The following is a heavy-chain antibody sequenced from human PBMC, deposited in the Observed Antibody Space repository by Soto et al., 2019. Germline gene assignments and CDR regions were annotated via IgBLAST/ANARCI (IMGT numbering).Heavy chain of an antibody. CDR3: ARNMVAAGELNWFDP. CDR2: ISGSGGST. Sequence: GGSPRLSCAASEFTFSSYCMHWVRQAPGKGLEWVSAISGSGGSTYYADSVKGRFTISRDNSKNTLYLQMNSLRAEDTAVYYCARNMVAAGELNWFDPWGQGTLVTVSS. CDR1: EFTFSSYC. D-gene: IGHD6-13*01. V-gene: IGHV3-23*01. J-gene: IGHJ5*02.